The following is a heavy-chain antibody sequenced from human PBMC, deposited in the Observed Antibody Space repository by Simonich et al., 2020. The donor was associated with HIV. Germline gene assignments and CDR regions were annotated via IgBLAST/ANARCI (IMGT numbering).Heavy chain of an antibody. Sequence: QVQLQQWGAGLLKPSETLSLTCAVYGGSFSGYYWSWIRQPPGKGLEWIGEINHSVSTIYNPSLKRRVTISRDTSKNQFSLKLSSVTAADTAIYYCARVIFVTSAGFDYWGQGTLVTVSS. CDR1: GGSFSGYY. CDR3: ARVIFVTSAGFDY. D-gene: IGHD3-3*02. J-gene: IGHJ4*02. CDR2: INHSVST. V-gene: IGHV4-34*01.